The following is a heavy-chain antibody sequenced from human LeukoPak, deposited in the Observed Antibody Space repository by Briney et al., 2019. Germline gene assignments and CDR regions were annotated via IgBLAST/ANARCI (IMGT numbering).Heavy chain of an antibody. Sequence: TSETLSLTCTVSGGSISSSSYYWGWIRQPPGKGLEWIGSIYYSGSTYYNPSLKSRVTISVDTSKNQFSLKLSSVTAADTAVYYCARVSPPALVDTAMVGPWGQGTLVTVSS. V-gene: IGHV4-39*07. J-gene: IGHJ5*02. CDR2: IYYSGST. CDR1: GGSISSSSYY. CDR3: ARVSPPALVDTAMVGP. D-gene: IGHD5-18*01.